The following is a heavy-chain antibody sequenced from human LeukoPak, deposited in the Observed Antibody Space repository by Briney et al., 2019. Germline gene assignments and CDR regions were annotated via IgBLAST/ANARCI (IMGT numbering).Heavy chain of an antibody. V-gene: IGHV4-39*07. CDR1: GGSISSSSYY. CDR2: IYYSGTT. J-gene: IGHJ4*02. Sequence: SETLSLTCTVSGGSISSSSYYWGWIRQPPGKGLEWVGSIYYSGTTYYNPSLKSRVTISVDTSKNQFSLRLSSVTAADTAVYYCARVGYSGYDNRGSFDYWGQGTLVTVSS. D-gene: IGHD5-12*01. CDR3: ARVGYSGYDNRGSFDY.